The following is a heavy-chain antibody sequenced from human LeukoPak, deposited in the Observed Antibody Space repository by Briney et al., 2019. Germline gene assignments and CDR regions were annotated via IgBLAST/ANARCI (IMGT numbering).Heavy chain of an antibody. CDR3: ARCPTHWGSEFDY. CDR1: GGSFSGYY. D-gene: IGHD7-27*01. J-gene: IGHJ4*02. V-gene: IGHV4-34*01. CDR2: INHSGST. Sequence: SETLSLTCAVYGGSFSGYYWSWIRQPPGKGLECIGEINHSGSTIYNPSLKSRVNISVDTSKNQFSLKLSSVTAADTAVYYCARCPTHWGSEFDYWGQGTLVTVSS.